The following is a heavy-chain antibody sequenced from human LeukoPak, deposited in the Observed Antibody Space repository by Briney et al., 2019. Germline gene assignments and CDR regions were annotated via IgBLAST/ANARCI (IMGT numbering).Heavy chain of an antibody. D-gene: IGHD6-19*01. CDR1: GYTFTSYY. J-gene: IGHJ4*02. V-gene: IGHV1-46*01. CDR2: INPSGGST. CDR3: ARRPPSVAGPFDY. Sequence: ASVKVSCKASGYTFTSYYMHWVRQAPGQGLEWMGIINPSGGSTTYAQRFQGRVTMTSGTSTSTVYMELSSLRSEDTAVYYCARRPPSVAGPFDYWGQGTLVTVSS.